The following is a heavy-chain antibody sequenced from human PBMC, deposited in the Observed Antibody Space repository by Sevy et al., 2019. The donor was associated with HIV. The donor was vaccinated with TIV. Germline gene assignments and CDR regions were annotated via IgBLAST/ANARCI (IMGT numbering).Heavy chain of an antibody. Sequence: GGFLRLSCAASGFTFSSYAMSWVRQAPGKGLERVSAISGSGGSTYYAASVKGRFTISRDNSKNTLYLQMNSLRAEDTAVYYCAQDGSSGSYGGAFDIWGQGTMVIVSS. V-gene: IGHV3-23*01. D-gene: IGHD1-26*01. CDR3: AQDGSSGSYGGAFDI. CDR1: GFTFSSYA. J-gene: IGHJ3*02. CDR2: ISGSGGST.